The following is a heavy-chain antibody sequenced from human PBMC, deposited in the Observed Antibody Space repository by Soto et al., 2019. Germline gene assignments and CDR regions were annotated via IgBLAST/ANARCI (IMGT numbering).Heavy chain of an antibody. V-gene: IGHV3-30*18. CDR2: ISYDGSNK. D-gene: IGHD3-22*01. CDR3: AKDTYYHDSSGYYVFDS. CDR1: GFSFSSYG. Sequence: QVQLVESGGGVVQPGTSLRLSCAASGFSFSSYGMHWVRQTPGKGLEWVAGISYDGSNKYYVDSMKGRLTISRDNSKNTLDVQMHSLRAEDTAVYYCAKDTYYHDSSGYYVFDSWGQGTLVTVSS. J-gene: IGHJ4*02.